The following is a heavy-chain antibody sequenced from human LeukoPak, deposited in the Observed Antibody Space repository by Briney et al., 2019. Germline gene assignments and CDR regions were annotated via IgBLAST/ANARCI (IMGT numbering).Heavy chain of an antibody. CDR3: DKKKGTGIYYFDY. V-gene: IGHV3-23*01. J-gene: IGHJ4*02. CDR1: GFTFSSYA. D-gene: IGHD3/OR15-3a*01. Sequence: GGSLGLSCEASGFTFSSYAMSWVRQAPGRGLEWVSATSGSGVSTYYADSVKGRFTISRDNSKNTLYLQMNSVRAEDTAVYYCDKKKGTGIYYFDYWGQGTLVTVSS. CDR2: TSGSGVST.